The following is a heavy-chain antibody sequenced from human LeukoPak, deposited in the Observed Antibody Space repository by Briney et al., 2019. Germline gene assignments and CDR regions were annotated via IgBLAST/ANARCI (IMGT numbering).Heavy chain of an antibody. D-gene: IGHD3-10*01. Sequence: GGSLRLSCAASGFTFSNAWMSWVRQAPGKGLEWVGRIKSKTDGGTTDYAAPVKGRFTISRDDSKNTLFLQVNSLKIEDTVVYYCTTATLRPVGLWGQGTLVTVSS. V-gene: IGHV3-15*05. CDR2: IKSKTDGGTT. CDR1: GFTFSNAW. CDR3: TTATLRPVGL. J-gene: IGHJ4*02.